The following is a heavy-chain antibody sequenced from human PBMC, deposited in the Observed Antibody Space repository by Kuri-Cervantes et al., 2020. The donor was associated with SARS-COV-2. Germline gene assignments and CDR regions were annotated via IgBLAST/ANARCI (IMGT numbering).Heavy chain of an antibody. J-gene: IGHJ6*02. CDR1: GYTLTELS. Sequence: ASVKVSCKVSGYTLTELSMHWVRQAPGKGREWMGGFDPEDGETIYAQKFQGRVTMTEDTSTDTAYMELSSPRSEDTAVYYCATGHNWNYVSGGMDVWGQGTTVTVSS. CDR2: FDPEDGET. D-gene: IGHD1-7*01. CDR3: ATGHNWNYVSGGMDV. V-gene: IGHV1-24*01.